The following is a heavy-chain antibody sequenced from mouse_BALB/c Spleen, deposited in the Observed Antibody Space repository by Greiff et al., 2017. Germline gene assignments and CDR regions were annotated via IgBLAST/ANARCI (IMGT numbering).Heavy chain of an antibody. CDR2: IYPGSGST. J-gene: IGHJ1*01. D-gene: IGHD1-1*01. CDR3: THGSGPRYWYFDV. V-gene: IGHV1S22*01. Sequence: LQQPGSELVRPGASVKLSCKASGYTFTSYWMHWVKQRPGQGLEWIGNIYPGSGSTNYDEKFKSKATLTADTSSSTAYMQLSSLTSEDSAVYYCTHGSGPRYWYFDVWGAGTTVTVSS. CDR1: GYTFTSYW.